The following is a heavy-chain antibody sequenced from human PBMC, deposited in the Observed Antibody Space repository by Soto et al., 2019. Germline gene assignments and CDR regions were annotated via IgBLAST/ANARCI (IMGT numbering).Heavy chain of an antibody. CDR2: IRSKANNYAT. J-gene: IGHJ4*02. Sequence: EVQLVESGGGLVQPGESLKLSCAVSGFTFSGSAMHWVRQASGKGLEWVGRIRSKANNYATTYAASVKGRFTISRDDSKNTAYLQMNSLKSEDTAVYYCTRGYGDYVRDYWGQGTRVTVSS. CDR1: GFTFSGSA. CDR3: TRGYGDYVRDY. V-gene: IGHV3-73*01. D-gene: IGHD4-17*01.